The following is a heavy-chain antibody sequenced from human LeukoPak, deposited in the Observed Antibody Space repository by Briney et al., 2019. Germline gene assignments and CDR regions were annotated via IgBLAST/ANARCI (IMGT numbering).Heavy chain of an antibody. CDR2: ISAYNGNT. CDR3: AREVDSTPGKSWFDP. Sequence: ASVKVSCKASGYTFTNYGISWVRQAPGQGLEWMGWISAYNGNTKYAQKFQGRVTMTTDTSTSTAYMELRSLRSDDTAVYYCAREVDSTPGKSWFDPWGQGTLVTVSS. J-gene: IGHJ5*02. V-gene: IGHV1-18*01. D-gene: IGHD4-23*01. CDR1: GYTFTNYG.